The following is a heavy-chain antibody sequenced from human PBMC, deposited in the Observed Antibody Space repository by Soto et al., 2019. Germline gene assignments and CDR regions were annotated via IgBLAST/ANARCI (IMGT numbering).Heavy chain of an antibody. CDR1: GYTFTGYY. J-gene: IGHJ4*02. CDR3: ARAYCSSTSCYSFRGATDPRFDS. CDR2: INPNSGGT. Sequence: QVQLVQSGAEVKKPGASVKVSCKASGYTFTGYYMHWVRQAPGQGLEWMGWINPNSGGTNYAQKFQGWVTMTRDTSISTAYMELSRLRSDDTAVYYCARAYCSSTSCYSFRGATDPRFDSWGQGTLVTVSS. D-gene: IGHD2-2*02. V-gene: IGHV1-2*04.